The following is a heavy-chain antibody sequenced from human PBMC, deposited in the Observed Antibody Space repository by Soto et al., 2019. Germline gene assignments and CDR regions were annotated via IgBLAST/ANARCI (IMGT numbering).Heavy chain of an antibody. J-gene: IGHJ4*02. D-gene: IGHD1-1*01. V-gene: IGHV1-18*01. CDR1: GYTFTSYG. CDR2: ISAYNGNT. Sequence: QVQLVQSGAEVKKPGASVKVSCKASGYTFTSYGISWVRQAPGQGLECMGWISAYNGNTKNAQKLQGRDTMTTETSTSTANMELRSLSSDETAVYYCARDIGAGGSGNWNPLGYWGQGTLVTVSS. CDR3: ARDIGAGGSGNWNPLGY.